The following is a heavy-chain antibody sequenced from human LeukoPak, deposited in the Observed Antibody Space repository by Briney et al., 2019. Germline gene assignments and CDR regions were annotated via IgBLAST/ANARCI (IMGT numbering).Heavy chain of an antibody. CDR2: INHSGST. CDR3: ARVVVTATLDY. J-gene: IGHJ4*02. V-gene: IGHV4-34*01. CDR1: GGSFSGYY. Sequence: PSETLSLTCAVYGGSFSGYYWSWIRQPPGKGLEWIGEINHSGSTNYKPSLKSRVTISVDTSKNQFSLKLSSVTAADTAVYYCARVVVTATLDYWGQGTLVTVSS. D-gene: IGHD2-21*02.